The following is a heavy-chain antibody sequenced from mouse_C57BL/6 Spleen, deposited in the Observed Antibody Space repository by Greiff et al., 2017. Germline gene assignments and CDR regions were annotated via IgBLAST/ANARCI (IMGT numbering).Heavy chain of an antibody. J-gene: IGHJ1*03. Sequence: VKLQESGPGLVAPSQSLSITCTVSGFSLTSYAISWVRQPPGKGLEWLGVIWTGGGTNYNSALKSRLSISKDNSKSQVFLKMNSLQTDDTARYYCARNQDGYDGSYWYFDVWGTGTTVTVSS. V-gene: IGHV2-9-1*01. CDR3: ARNQDGYDGSYWYFDV. D-gene: IGHD2-2*01. CDR2: IWTGGGT. CDR1: GFSLTSYA.